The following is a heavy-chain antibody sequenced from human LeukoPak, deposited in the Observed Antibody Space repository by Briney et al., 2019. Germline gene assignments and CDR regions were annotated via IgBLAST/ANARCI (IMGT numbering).Heavy chain of an antibody. CDR2: IYYSGST. CDR3: ARLFSRGCEYHFGLDV. V-gene: IGHV4-39*01. Sequence: MSSETLSLTCTVSGGSISTDASYWAWIRQPPGKGLEWIGSIYYSGSTYYSSSLKSRVTLSVDTSKNQFSLKMSSVTAADTAVFYCARLFSRGCEYHFGLDVWGQGTTVTVS. D-gene: IGHD6-19*01. J-gene: IGHJ6*02. CDR1: GGSISTDASY.